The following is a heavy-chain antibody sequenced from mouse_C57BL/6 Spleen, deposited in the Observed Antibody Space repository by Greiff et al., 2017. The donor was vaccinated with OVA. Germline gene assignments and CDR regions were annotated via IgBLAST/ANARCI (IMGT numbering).Heavy chain of an antibody. D-gene: IGHD2-1*01. CDR2: INPSNGGT. J-gene: IGHJ1*03. V-gene: IGHV1-53*01. Sequence: QVQLQQSGTELVKPGASVKLSCKASGYTFNNYWMHWVKQRPGQGLEWIGNINPSNGGTDYNEKFKGKATLTVDTSSSTAYMQLSSLTSEDSAVYDCERSEGHYGNGGYYDVWGTGTTVTVYS. CDR3: ERSEGHYGNGGYYDV. CDR1: GYTFNNYW.